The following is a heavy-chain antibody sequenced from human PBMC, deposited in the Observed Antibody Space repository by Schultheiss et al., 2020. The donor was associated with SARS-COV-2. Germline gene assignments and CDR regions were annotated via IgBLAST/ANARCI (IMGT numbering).Heavy chain of an antibody. V-gene: IGHV3-33*06. D-gene: IGHD2-21*02. CDR2: IWYDGSNK. J-gene: IGHJ4*02. CDR3: AKSGDIPAFDI. CDR1: GFTFSSYG. Sequence: GGSLRLSCAASGFTFSSYGMHWVRQAPGKGLEWVAVIWYDGSNKYYADSVKGRFTISRDNSKNTLYLQMNSLRAEDTAVYYCAKSGDIPAFDIWGQGTLVTVSS.